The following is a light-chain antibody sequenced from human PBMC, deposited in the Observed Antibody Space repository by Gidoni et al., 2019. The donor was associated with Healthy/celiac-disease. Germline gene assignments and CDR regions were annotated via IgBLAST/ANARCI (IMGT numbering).Light chain of an antibody. J-gene: IGKJ2*01. V-gene: IGKV3-11*01. CDR1: QSVSSY. Sequence: EIVLTQSPATLSLSPGERATLSCRASQSVSSYLAWYQQKPGQAPRLLIYDASNRATGIHARFSGSGSGTDFTLTISSLEPEDFAFYYCQQRSNWPLMYTFXXXTKLEIK. CDR3: QQRSNWPLMYT. CDR2: DAS.